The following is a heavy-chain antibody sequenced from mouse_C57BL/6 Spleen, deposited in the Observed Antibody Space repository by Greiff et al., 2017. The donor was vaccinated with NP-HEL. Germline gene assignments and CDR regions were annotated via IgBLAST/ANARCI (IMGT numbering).Heavy chain of an antibody. CDR1: GFPSTSYG. J-gene: IGHJ1*03. CDR3: DKHPGSYGWYFDV. Sequence: QVQLQQSGPGLVQPSQSLSITCTVFGFPSTSYGVHWVRQSPGKGLEWLGVIWRGGSTDNNAALMSRLRITKDNSKSQVFIKMNSLQAVDTAIYYCDKHPGSYGWYFDVWGTGTTVTVSS. D-gene: IGHD1-1*02. V-gene: IGHV2-5*01. CDR2: IWRGGST.